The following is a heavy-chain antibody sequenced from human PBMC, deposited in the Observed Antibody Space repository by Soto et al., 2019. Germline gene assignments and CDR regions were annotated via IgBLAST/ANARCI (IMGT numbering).Heavy chain of an antibody. CDR3: AATIIAAVGTGYYYGMDV. CDR1: GFTLDSTS. V-gene: IGHV1-58*01. Sequence: SVKVSCKAPGFTLDSTSLQWVRHARGQRLEWIGWIVVGSGDTNSAQKFQERVTITRDMSTSTAYIELSSLRSEDTAVYYCAATIIAAVGTGYYYGMDVWGQGTTVTVSS. CDR2: IVVGSGDT. D-gene: IGHD6-13*01. J-gene: IGHJ6*02.